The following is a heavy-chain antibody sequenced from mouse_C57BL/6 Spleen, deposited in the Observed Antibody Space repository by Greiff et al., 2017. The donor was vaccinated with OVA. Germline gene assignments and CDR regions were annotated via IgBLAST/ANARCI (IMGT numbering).Heavy chain of an antibody. CDR3: ARHDPSPPYFDY. J-gene: IGHJ2*01. Sequence: EVKVVESGGDLVKPGGSLKLSCAASGFTFSSYGMSWVRQTPDKRLEWVATISSGGSYTYYPDSVKGRFTISRDNAKNTLYLQMSSLKSEDTAMYYCARHDPSPPYFDYWGQGTTLTVSS. CDR2: ISSGGSYT. CDR1: GFTFSSYG. V-gene: IGHV5-6*01.